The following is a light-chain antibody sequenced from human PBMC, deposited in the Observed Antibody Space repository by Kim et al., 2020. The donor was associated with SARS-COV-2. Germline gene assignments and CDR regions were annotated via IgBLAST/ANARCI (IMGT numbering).Light chain of an antibody. V-gene: IGKV3-20*01. CDR1: QSITRNN. J-gene: IGKJ5*01. CDR3: QQYGGSPSLT. Sequence: TGDGATLSCRASQSITRNNLAWYQQRPGQAPRLLIYAASRRAAGIPDRFSGSGSGADFTLTISRLEPEDFAVYYCQQYGGSPSLTFGQGTRLESK. CDR2: AAS.